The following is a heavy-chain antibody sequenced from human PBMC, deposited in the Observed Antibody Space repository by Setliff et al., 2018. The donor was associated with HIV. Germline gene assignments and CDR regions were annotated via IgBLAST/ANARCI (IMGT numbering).Heavy chain of an antibody. CDR1: GGSISSGNYY. V-gene: IGHV4-61*02. CDR3: ARDKGYSYGTYGAFDI. CDR2: IYTSGST. Sequence: PSETLSLTCTVSGGSISSGNYYWSWIRQPAGKGLEWIGRIYTSGSTNYNLSLKSRVSISIDTSKNQFSLKLSSVTAADTAVFYCARDKGYSYGTYGAFDIWGQGTMVTVSS. D-gene: IGHD5-18*01. J-gene: IGHJ3*02.